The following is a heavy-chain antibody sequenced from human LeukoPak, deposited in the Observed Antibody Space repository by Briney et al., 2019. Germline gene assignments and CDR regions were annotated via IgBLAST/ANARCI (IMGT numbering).Heavy chain of an antibody. Sequence: GGTLRLSCAASGFTFSSYGMSWVRQAPGKGLEWVSAISGSGGSTYYADSVKGRFTISRDNAKNSLYLQMNSLRAEDTAVYYCARDIAAAGIDYFDYWGQGTMVTVSS. J-gene: IGHJ4*02. V-gene: IGHV3-23*01. D-gene: IGHD6-13*01. CDR3: ARDIAAAGIDYFDY. CDR1: GFTFSSYG. CDR2: ISGSGGST.